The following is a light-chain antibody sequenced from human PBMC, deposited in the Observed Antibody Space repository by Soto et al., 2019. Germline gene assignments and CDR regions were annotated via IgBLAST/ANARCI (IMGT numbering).Light chain of an antibody. CDR1: SNDVGGYNY. J-gene: IGLJ1*01. Sequence: QSVLTQPASVSGSPGQSITISCTGTSNDVGGYNYVSWYQQQPGKAPKLIIYEVSHRPSGISNRFSGSKSGNTASLTISGLQAEDEADYYCSSYTSSSTLYVFGTGTKVTVL. CDR3: SSYTSSSTLYV. CDR2: EVS. V-gene: IGLV2-14*01.